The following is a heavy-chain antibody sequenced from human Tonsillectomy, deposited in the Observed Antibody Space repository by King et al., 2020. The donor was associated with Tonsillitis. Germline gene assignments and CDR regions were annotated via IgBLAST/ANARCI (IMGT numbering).Heavy chain of an antibody. D-gene: IGHD3-10*01. CDR2: ISFDGGNK. CDR1: GFTFNSHS. J-gene: IGHJ6*02. CDR3: ARQIMVLWFGHEDYYYGMDV. Sequence: VQLVESGGGVVQPGRSLRLSCAASGFTFNSHSMDWVRPAPGKGLGWVAIISFDGGNKYYADSVKDRFTISRYNSKNTLDLQMNSLRTEDTAVYYFARQIMVLWFGHEDYYYGMDVWGQGTTVTVPS. V-gene: IGHV3-30-3*01.